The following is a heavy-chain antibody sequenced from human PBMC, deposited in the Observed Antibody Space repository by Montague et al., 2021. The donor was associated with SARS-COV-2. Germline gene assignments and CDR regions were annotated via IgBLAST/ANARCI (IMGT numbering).Heavy chain of an antibody. CDR3: ATLSRRTAAGTRDYFGLDV. CDR1: GDSISTSTC. J-gene: IGHJ6*02. V-gene: IGHV4-4*02. Sequence: SETLSLTCSVSGDSISTSTCWTCVRQPHGKRLEWSGEIFHSGTINYNTSLKSRGSISLDKSNNQFSLRLSFLIAADTAVYYCATLSRRTAAGTRDYFGLDVWGQGTTVVVSS. D-gene: IGHD6-13*01. CDR2: IFHSGTI.